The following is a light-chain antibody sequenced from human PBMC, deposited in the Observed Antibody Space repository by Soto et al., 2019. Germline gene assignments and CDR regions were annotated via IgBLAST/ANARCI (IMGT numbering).Light chain of an antibody. CDR1: QSISSY. CDR3: LQSYSNPLT. V-gene: IGKV1-39*01. J-gene: IGKJ4*01. CDR2: AAS. Sequence: DIQMTQSPSSLSASVGDRVTITCRASQSISSYLNWYQQKPGKAPKLLIYAASSLQSGVPSRFSGSGSGTDFTLTISSLQPEDFANYYCLQSYSNPLTFGGGTKVGIK.